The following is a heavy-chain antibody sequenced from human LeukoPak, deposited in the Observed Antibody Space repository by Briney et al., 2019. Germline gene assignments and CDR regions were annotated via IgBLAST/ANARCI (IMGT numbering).Heavy chain of an antibody. D-gene: IGHD6-6*01. CDR1: GFTFSSYW. J-gene: IGHJ4*02. Sequence: GGSLRLSCAVSGFTFSSYWMSWVRQAPGKGREWVANIKQDGSEKYYVDSVKGRFTISRDNAKNSLYLQMNSLRAEDTAVYYCARVSPYSSSLRYYDYWGQGTLVTVSS. V-gene: IGHV3-7*01. CDR2: IKQDGSEK. CDR3: ARVSPYSSSLRYYDY.